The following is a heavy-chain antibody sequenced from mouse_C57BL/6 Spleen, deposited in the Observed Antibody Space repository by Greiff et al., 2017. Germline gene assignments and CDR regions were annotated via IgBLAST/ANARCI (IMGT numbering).Heavy chain of an antibody. V-gene: IGHV1-81*01. Sequence: QVQLQQSGAELARPGASVKLSCKASGYTFTSYGISWVKQRTGQGLEWIGEIYPRSGNTYYNEKFKGKATLTADKSSSTAYMELRSLTSEDSAVYFCARSYSGSSSYCFDYWGQGTTLTVSS. CDR3: ARSYSGSSSYCFDY. J-gene: IGHJ2*01. CDR1: GYTFTSYG. CDR2: IYPRSGNT. D-gene: IGHD1-1*01.